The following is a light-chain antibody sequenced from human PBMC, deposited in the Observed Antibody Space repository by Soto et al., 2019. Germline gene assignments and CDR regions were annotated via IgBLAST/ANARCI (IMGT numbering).Light chain of an antibody. J-gene: IGLJ1*01. CDR3: AAWDDSLRGRV. Sequence: QSVLTQPPSASGTPGQRVTISCSGSSSNVGVNFVYWYQHLPGTAPKLLIYRNDQRPSGVPDLFSGSKSGTSSSLAISGLRYEDEADYYCAAWDDSLRGRVFGTGTKLTVL. CDR1: SSNVGVNF. CDR2: RND. V-gene: IGLV1-47*01.